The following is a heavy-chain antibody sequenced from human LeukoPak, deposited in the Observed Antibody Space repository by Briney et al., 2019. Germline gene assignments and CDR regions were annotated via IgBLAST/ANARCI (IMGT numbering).Heavy chain of an antibody. Sequence: PGGSLRLSCAASGFTFSGYWMSWVRQAPGKGLEWVANIKQNGGETSYADSVRGRFTISRDNAKNSQYLQMNSLRVKDTAVYYCARWANSIDYWGQGALVTVSS. V-gene: IGHV3-7*01. J-gene: IGHJ4*02. CDR2: IKQNGGET. CDR1: GFTFSGYW. CDR3: ARWANSIDY. D-gene: IGHD5-18*01.